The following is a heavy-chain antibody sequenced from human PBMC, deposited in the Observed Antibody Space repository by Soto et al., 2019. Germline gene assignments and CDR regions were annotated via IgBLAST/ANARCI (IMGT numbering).Heavy chain of an antibody. Sequence: PGGSLRLSCAASGFTFDDYAMHWVRQAPGKGLEWVSGISWNSGSIGYADSVKGRFTISRDNAKNSLYLQMNSLRAEDTALYYCAEDRTTVSTSDDALDIWGQETMVTASS. V-gene: IGHV3-9*01. D-gene: IGHD4-17*01. J-gene: IGHJ3*02. CDR3: AEDRTTVSTSDDALDI. CDR2: ISWNSGSI. CDR1: GFTFDDYA.